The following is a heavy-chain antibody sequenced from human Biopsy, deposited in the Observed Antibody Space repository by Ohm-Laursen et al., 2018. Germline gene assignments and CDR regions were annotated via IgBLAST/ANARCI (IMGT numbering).Heavy chain of an antibody. Sequence: GTLSLTCAVDGRSFSGYDWTWIRQPPGKGLEWVGEFSHTGTTIYNPSLKSRLTISVDKSKNHFSLRLTSVTAADTATYFCARGPYGDNAGAFDVWGQGTVVTVSS. CDR3: ARGPYGDNAGAFDV. J-gene: IGHJ3*01. CDR1: GRSFSGYD. D-gene: IGHD4/OR15-4a*01. CDR2: FSHTGTT. V-gene: IGHV4-34*01.